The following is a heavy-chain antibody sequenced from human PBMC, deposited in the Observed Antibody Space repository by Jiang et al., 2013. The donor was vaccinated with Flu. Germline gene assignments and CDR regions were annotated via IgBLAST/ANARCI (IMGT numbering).Heavy chain of an antibody. J-gene: IGHJ2*01. V-gene: IGHV4-59*01. CDR1: SISSYY. CDR2: IYYSGST. Sequence: SISSYYWSWIRQPPGKGLEWIGYIYYSGSTNYNPSLKSRVTISVDTSKNQFSLKLSSVTAADTAVYYCARGPPTYYYDSSGYTMPWYFDLWGRGTLVTVSS. CDR3: ARGPPTYYYDSSGYTMPWYFDL. D-gene: IGHD3-22*01.